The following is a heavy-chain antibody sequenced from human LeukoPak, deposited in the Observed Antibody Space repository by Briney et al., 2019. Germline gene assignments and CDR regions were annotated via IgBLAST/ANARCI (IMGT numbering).Heavy chain of an antibody. J-gene: IGHJ6*03. D-gene: IGHD6-6*01. CDR3: ARGGHYSSSFSHYYYHMDV. CDR2: INWKGDST. CDR1: GFTFGSYA. Sequence: GGSLRLSCAASGFTFGSYAMSWVRQAPGKGLEWVSGINWKGDSTNYADSVKGRFTISRDNAKNSPYLQMNSLRAEDTALYYCARGGHYSSSFSHYYYHMDVWGKGTTVTVSS. V-gene: IGHV3-20*04.